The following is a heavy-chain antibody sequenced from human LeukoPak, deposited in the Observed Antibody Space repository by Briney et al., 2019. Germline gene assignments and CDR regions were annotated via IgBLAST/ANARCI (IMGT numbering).Heavy chain of an antibody. CDR1: GFTVSSYY. Sequence: PGGSLRLSCAASGFTVSSYYMSWVRQAPGKGLEWVSYISSSGSTIYYADSVKGRFTISRDNAKNSLYLQMNSLRAEDTAVYYCARDKFQRWNGPSFGMDVWGQGTTVTVSS. V-gene: IGHV3-11*04. CDR2: ISSSGSTI. CDR3: ARDKFQRWNGPSFGMDV. J-gene: IGHJ6*02. D-gene: IGHD1-1*01.